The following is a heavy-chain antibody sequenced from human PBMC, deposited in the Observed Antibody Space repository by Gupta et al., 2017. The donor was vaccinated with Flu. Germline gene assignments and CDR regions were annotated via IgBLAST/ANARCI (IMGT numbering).Heavy chain of an antibody. Sequence: EVQLVESGGGLVKPGGSLRLSCAASGFTFSNAWMSWVRQAPGKGLEGVGRIKSKTDGGTTDYAAPVKGRFTISRDDSKNTLYLQMNSLKTEDTAVYYCTTQWELVSYDWFDPWGQGTLVTVSS. CDR1: GFTFSNAW. D-gene: IGHD1-26*01. CDR2: IKSKTDGGTT. V-gene: IGHV3-15*01. J-gene: IGHJ5*02. CDR3: TTQWELVSYDWFDP.